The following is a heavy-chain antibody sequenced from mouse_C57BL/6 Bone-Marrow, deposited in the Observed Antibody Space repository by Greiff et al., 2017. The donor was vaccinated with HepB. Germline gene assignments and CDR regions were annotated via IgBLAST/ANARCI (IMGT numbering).Heavy chain of an antibody. V-gene: IGHV14-4*01. CDR3: ARSNY. CDR2: IDPENGDT. Sequence: EVQVVESGAELVRPGASVKLSCTASGFNIKDDYMHWVKQRPEQGLEWIGWIDPENGDTEYASKFQGKATITADTSSSTAYMQLSSLTSEDSAVYYCARSNYWGQGTTLTVSS. J-gene: IGHJ2*01. CDR1: GFNIKDDY.